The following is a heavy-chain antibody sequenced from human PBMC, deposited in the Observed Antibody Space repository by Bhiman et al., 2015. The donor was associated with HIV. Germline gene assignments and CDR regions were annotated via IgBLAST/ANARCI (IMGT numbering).Heavy chain of an antibody. J-gene: IGHJ4*02. CDR1: GFTFSDYA. CDR2: MGPDGNDR. V-gene: IGHV3-30*02. D-gene: IGHD5-18*01. Sequence: QVQLVDSGGRVVQPGRSLRLSCEASGFTFSDYAMHWVRQAPGKGLEWVAFMGPDGNDRWYADSMKGRFIISRDDSKNTLYLKVYGLRPEDTALYFCARDGGEYRYDYWGQGTLVTVSS. CDR3: ARDGGEYRYDY.